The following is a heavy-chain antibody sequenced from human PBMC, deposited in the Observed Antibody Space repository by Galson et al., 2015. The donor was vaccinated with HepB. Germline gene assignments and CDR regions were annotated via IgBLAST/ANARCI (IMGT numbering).Heavy chain of an antibody. CDR2: ISAYNAHT. J-gene: IGHJ4*02. CDR1: GYTFTNYG. V-gene: IGHV1-18*01. D-gene: IGHD5-24*01. Sequence: SVKVSCKASGYTFTNYGISWVRQAPGQGLEWMGWISAYNAHTNYVQKFQGRVTMTIDTSTSTGYMELRSLRSNDTAVYYCARDPTGVAGDGFDYWGQGTLVTVSS. CDR3: ARDPTGVAGDGFDY.